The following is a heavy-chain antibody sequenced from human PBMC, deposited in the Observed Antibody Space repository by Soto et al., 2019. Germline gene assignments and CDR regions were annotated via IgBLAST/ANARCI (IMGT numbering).Heavy chain of an antibody. CDR3: TTTSAAGTYYYGMDV. D-gene: IGHD6-13*01. Sequence: EVQLVPSGAEVKKPGESLKISCKGSGYSFTSYWIGWVRQMPGKGLEWMGIIYPGDSDTRYSPSVQGQVTISADKSISTAYLQWSRLKASDTAMYYWTTTSAAGTYYYGMDVWGQGTTVTVSS. CDR2: IYPGDSDT. J-gene: IGHJ6*02. CDR1: GYSFTSYW. V-gene: IGHV5-51*01.